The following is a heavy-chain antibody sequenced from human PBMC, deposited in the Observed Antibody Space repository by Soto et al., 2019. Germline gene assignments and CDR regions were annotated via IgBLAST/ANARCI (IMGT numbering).Heavy chain of an antibody. D-gene: IGHD5-12*01. CDR1: GGSMCYGGFS. CDR3: ARGAGYDPFDY. CDR2: ISPLDNP. Sequence: SGTLSLTCTVSGGSMCYGGFSWSWIRQSPGKGLEWTGYISPLDNPYFHPSFKSRVTMSIDRSRNQFYLNLTSMTAAHRCGYYCARGAGYDPFDYWGQGVLVTVSS. V-gene: IGHV4-30-2*06. J-gene: IGHJ4*02.